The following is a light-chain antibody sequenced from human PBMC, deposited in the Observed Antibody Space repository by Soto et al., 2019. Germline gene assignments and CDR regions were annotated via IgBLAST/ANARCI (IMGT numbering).Light chain of an antibody. J-gene: IGKJ4*01. V-gene: IGKV3-20*01. CDR2: DAS. Sequence: EIVLTQSPPTLSLSPGEGATLSCRASQRLLSSDLVWYQQRPGQAPRLLIYDASTRAPGIPDRFSGGGSWTGFILTISRVEPEDFAVYYCQQFGRSVTFGGGTKVEI. CDR1: QRLLSSD. CDR3: QQFGRSVT.